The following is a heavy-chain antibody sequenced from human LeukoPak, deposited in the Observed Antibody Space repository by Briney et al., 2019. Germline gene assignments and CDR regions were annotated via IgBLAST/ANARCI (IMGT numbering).Heavy chain of an antibody. CDR2: IKQDGSEK. Sequence: QTGGSLSLSCAASGFTFSSYWMSWVRQAPGKGLEWVANIKQDGSEKNYVDSEKGRFTISRDNAKKSLYLQMNSLRAEDTAVYYCARDKLGGSMAGSNFDYWGQGTLVTVSS. CDR3: ARDKLGGSMAGSNFDY. CDR1: GFTFSSYW. J-gene: IGHJ4*02. V-gene: IGHV3-7*01. D-gene: IGHD6-19*01.